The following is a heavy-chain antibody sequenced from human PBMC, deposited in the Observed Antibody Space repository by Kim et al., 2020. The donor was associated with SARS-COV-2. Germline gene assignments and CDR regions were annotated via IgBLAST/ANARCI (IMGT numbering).Heavy chain of an antibody. CDR2: INAGNGNT. J-gene: IGHJ4*02. Sequence: ASVKVSCKASGYTFTSYAMHWVRQAPGQRLEWMGWINAGNGNTKYSQKFQGRVTITRDTSASTAYMELSSLRSEDTAVYYCARAPYYYDSSGYYFLAVTYYVDYWGQGTLVTVSS. CDR1: GYTFTSYA. V-gene: IGHV1-3*01. CDR3: ARAPYYYDSSGYYFLAVTYYVDY. D-gene: IGHD3-22*01.